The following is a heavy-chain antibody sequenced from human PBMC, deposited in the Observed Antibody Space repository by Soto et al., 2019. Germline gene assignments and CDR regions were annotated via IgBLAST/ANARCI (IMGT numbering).Heavy chain of an antibody. D-gene: IGHD5-18*01. J-gene: IGHJ4*02. CDR3: ARWNVQHDSYGYF. CDR2: ISYDETKK. CDR1: GFTFSSYP. Sequence: GGSLRLSCAASGFTFSSYPMHWVRQAPGKGLEWVALISYDETKKYYADSVKGRFTISRDNFKNTLYLQMNSLRAEDTAVYYCARWNVQHDSYGYFWGQGTLVTVSS. V-gene: IGHV3-30-3*01.